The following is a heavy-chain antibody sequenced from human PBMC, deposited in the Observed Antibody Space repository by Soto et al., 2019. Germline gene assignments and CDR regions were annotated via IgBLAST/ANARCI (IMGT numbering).Heavy chain of an antibody. CDR1: GYSFTSYW. J-gene: IGHJ6*02. D-gene: IGHD2-15*01. CDR2: IYPGDSDT. Sequence: GESLKISCKGSGYSFTSYWIGWVRQMPVKGLECMGIIYPGDSDTRYSPSFQGQVTISADKSISTAYLQWSSLKASDTAMYYCARPRYPGRGYYGMDVWAQGTTVTVP. CDR3: ARPRYPGRGYYGMDV. V-gene: IGHV5-51*01.